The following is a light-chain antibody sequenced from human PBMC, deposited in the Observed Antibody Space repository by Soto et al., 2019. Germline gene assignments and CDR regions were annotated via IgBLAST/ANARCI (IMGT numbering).Light chain of an antibody. J-gene: IGKJ3*01. V-gene: IGKV3-20*01. CDR1: QSVSSSY. CDR2: GAS. CDR3: QQYGNAPFT. Sequence: EIVLTQSPSTLSFSPGERATLTCRASQSVSSSYLAWFQQKPGQAPRLLIYGASIRATGIPDRFSGSGSGTDFTLTIRILEPEDVAVYYCQQYGNAPFTFGPGTKVDIK.